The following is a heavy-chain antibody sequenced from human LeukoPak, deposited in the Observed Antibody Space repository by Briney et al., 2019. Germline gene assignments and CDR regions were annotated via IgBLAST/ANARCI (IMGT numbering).Heavy chain of an antibody. J-gene: IGHJ4*02. D-gene: IGHD3-22*01. V-gene: IGHV1-18*01. CDR1: GYTFTSYA. CDR2: ISTYNGNT. CDR3: ARDYYDSSGLDV. Sequence: ASVKVSCKASGYTFTSYAISWVRQAPGQGLEWMGWISTYNGNTKYVEKFQGRVTMTTDTSTSTAYMEVRSLRSDDTAVYYCARDYYDSSGLDVWGQGTLVTVSS.